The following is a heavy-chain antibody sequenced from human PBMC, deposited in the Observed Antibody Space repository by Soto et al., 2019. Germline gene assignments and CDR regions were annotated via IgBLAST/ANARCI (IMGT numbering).Heavy chain of an antibody. J-gene: IGHJ6*02. CDR2: ISSSSSTI. V-gene: IGHV3-48*01. D-gene: IGHD3-22*01. CDR1: GFTFSSYS. Sequence: GSLRLSCAASGFTFSSYSMNWVRQAPGKGLEWVSYISSSSSTIYYADSVKGRFTISRDNAKNSLYLQMNSLRAEDTAVYYCARQGYYYDSSGYSLIGPPNPEGYYYGMDVWGQGTTVTVSS. CDR3: ARQGYYYDSSGYSLIGPPNPEGYYYGMDV.